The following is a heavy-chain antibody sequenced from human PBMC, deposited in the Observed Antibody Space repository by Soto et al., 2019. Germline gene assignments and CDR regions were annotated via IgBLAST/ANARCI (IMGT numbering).Heavy chain of an antibody. J-gene: IGHJ4*02. CDR3: ARGISYRWVY. V-gene: IGHV4-4*02. D-gene: IGHD3-16*02. Sequence: SETLSLTCTVSGDSLSTDYWWSWVRQPPGKGLEWIGEIHHSGITNYIQSVRSRVTMSVDKSNNQVSLELTSVAAADTAVYYCARGISYRWVYWGQGILVTFSS. CDR2: IHHSGIT. CDR1: GDSLSTDYW.